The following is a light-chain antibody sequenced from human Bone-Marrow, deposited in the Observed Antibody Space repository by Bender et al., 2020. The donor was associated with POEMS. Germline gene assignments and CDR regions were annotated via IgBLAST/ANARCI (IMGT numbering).Light chain of an antibody. CDR1: TGAVTSDHY. J-gene: IGLJ3*02. CDR3: LLSYSGARV. V-gene: IGLV7-46*01. Sequence: QAVVTQEPSLTVSPGGTVTLTCGSSTGAVTSDHYPFWIQQGLGQVPRTLIYDTNKKHSWTPARFSGSLLGGKAALTLSGAQPEDEAEYYCLLSYSGARVFGGGTKLTVL. CDR2: DTN.